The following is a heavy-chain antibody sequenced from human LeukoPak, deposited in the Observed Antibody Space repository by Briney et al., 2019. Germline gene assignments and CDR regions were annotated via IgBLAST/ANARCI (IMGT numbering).Heavy chain of an antibody. D-gene: IGHD3-10*01. Sequence: PGGSLRLSCAASGFTFSSYGMHWVRQAPGKGLEWVAVIWYDGSNKYYADSVKGRFTISRDNSKNTLYLQMNSLRAEDTAVYYCAKAMVRGAAVGYYYMDVWGKGTTVTVSS. CDR2: IWYDGSNK. CDR3: AKAMVRGAAVGYYYMDV. CDR1: GFTFSSYG. J-gene: IGHJ6*03. V-gene: IGHV3-33*06.